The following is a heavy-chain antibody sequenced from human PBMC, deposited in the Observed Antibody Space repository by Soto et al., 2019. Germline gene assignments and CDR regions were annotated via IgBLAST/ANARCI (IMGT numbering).Heavy chain of an antibody. CDR2: ISSSSTYI. D-gene: IGHD1-26*01. CDR1: GFTFSSYS. CDR3: ARDRLVGATTVVY. V-gene: IGHV3-21*01. J-gene: IGHJ4*02. Sequence: PGGSLRLSCAASGFTFSSYSMNWVRQAPGKGLEWVSSISSSSTYIYYADSVKGRFTISRDNAKNSLYLQMNSLRAEGTAVYYCARDRLVGATTVVYWGQGTLVTVSS.